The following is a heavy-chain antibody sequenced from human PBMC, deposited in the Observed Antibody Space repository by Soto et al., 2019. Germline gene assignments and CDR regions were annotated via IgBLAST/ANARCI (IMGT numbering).Heavy chain of an antibody. Sequence: QVQLLQSGAEVKKPGSSVKVSCKASGGTFSSYAISWVRQAPGQGLEWMGGIIPIFGTANYAQKFQGRVTITADESTSTAYMELSSLRSEDTAVYYCARGGLLWFGESLTIDYWGQGTLVTVSS. CDR2: IIPIFGTA. J-gene: IGHJ4*02. CDR1: GGTFSSYA. D-gene: IGHD3-10*01. V-gene: IGHV1-69*01. CDR3: ARGGLLWFGESLTIDY.